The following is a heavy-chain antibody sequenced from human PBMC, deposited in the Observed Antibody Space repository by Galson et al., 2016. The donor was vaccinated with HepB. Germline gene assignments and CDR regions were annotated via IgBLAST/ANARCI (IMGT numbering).Heavy chain of an antibody. CDR1: GFTFSDYY. D-gene: IGHD5-18*01. J-gene: IGHJ4*02. CDR3: ARSYYLFNVDTLY. V-gene: IGHV3-11*06. CDR2: ISSSRNYT. Sequence: SLRLSCAASGFTFSDYYMSWIRQTPGKGLEWVSYISSSRNYTNYADSVKGRFTISRDNAKNSLYLQMNSLRAEDTAVYYCARSYYLFNVDTLYWGQGTLVTVSS.